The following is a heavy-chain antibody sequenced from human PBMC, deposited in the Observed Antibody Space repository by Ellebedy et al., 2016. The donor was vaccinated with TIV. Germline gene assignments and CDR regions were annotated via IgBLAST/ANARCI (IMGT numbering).Heavy chain of an antibody. CDR1: GGSFSGYY. J-gene: IGHJ4*02. CDR2: INHSGST. D-gene: IGHD2-2*01. Sequence: MPSETLSLTCAVYGGSFSGYYWSWIRQPPGKGLEWIGEINHSGSTNYNPSRKSRVTMSVDTSKSQFSLKLSSVTAADTAVYYCGGDCSSTSCRGGYWGRGTLVTVSS. V-gene: IGHV4-34*01. CDR3: GGDCSSTSCRGGY.